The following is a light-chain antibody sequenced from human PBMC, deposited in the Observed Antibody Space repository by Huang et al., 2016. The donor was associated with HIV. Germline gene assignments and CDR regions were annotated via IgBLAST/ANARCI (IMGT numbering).Light chain of an antibody. J-gene: IGKJ2*01. CDR1: QSVSTD. CDR2: GAS. CDR3: QQYNKWPHT. V-gene: IGKV3D-15*01. Sequence: EIVVTQSPATLSVSPGGRATLSCRASQSVSTDLAWYQQEPGQSPRLLIYGASTRGAGFPARFSGSGSGTEFTLTISSLQSEDFAVYYCQQYNKWPHTFGQGTKLEI.